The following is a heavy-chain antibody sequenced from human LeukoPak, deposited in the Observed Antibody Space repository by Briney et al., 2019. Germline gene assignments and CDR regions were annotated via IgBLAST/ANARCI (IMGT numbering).Heavy chain of an antibody. CDR2: ISAYNGNT. D-gene: IGHD3-10*01. CDR1: GYTFTSYG. Sequence: ASVKVSCKASGYTFTSYGISWVRQAPGQGLEWMGWISAYNGNTNYAQKFQGRVTMTRDTSISTAYMELSRLRSDDTAVYYCAREAGEEEYYYGSGSYYGYWGQGTLVTVSS. CDR3: AREAGEEEYYYGSGSYYGY. J-gene: IGHJ4*02. V-gene: IGHV1-18*01.